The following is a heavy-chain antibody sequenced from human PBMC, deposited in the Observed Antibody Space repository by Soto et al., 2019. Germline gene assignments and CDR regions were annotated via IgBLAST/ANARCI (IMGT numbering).Heavy chain of an antibody. CDR2: IIPIFGTA. J-gene: IGHJ6*02. D-gene: IGHD6-13*01. V-gene: IGHV1-69*13. Sequence: GASVKVSCKASGGTFSSYAISWVRQAPGQGLEWMGGIIPIFGTANYAQKFQGRVTITADESTSTAYMELSSLRSEDTAVYYCARDSLSSSWTDYYYYGMDVWGQGTTVTVSS. CDR3: ARDSLSSSWTDYYYYGMDV. CDR1: GGTFSSYA.